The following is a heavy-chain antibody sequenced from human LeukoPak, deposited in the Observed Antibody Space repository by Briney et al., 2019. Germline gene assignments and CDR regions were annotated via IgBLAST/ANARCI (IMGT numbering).Heavy chain of an antibody. J-gene: IGHJ4*02. Sequence: GGSLRLSCAASGFTFSSYWMHWVRQAPGKGLVWVPRINSDGSSTSYADSVKGRFTTSRDNAKNTLYLQMNSLRAEDTAVYYCARAFPYYYGSGSSYYFDYWGRGTLVTVSS. V-gene: IGHV3-74*01. CDR1: GFTFSSYW. CDR3: ARAFPYYYGSGSSYYFDY. CDR2: INSDGSST. D-gene: IGHD3-10*01.